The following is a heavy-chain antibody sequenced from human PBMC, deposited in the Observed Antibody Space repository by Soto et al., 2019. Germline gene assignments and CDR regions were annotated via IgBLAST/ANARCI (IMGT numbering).Heavy chain of an antibody. CDR3: ARTPVCSSTSCPLPRRFDP. CDR2: ISAYNGNT. D-gene: IGHD2-2*01. J-gene: IGHJ5*02. Sequence: QVQLVQSGAEVKKPGASVKVSCKASGYTFTSYGISWVRQAPGQGLEWMGWISAYNGNTNYAQKLQGRVTLTTDTSTSTAYMELRSLRSDDTAVYYCARTPVCSSTSCPLPRRFDPWGQGTLVTVSS. CDR1: GYTFTSYG. V-gene: IGHV1-18*04.